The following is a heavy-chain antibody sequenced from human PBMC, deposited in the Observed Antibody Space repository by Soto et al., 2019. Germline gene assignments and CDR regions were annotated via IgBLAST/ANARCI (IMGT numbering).Heavy chain of an antibody. CDR1: GYSISNTGYY. CDR3: ARAYGARPDYWYFDL. V-gene: IGHV4-39*07. CDR2: VYYSGDT. Sequence: KSSETLSLTCSVSGYSISNTGYYWGWLRQAPGKGLEYIASVYYSGDTYYNPSLKSRVTISVDTSKNQFSLKLSSVTAADTAVYYCARAYGARPDYWYFDLWGRGTLVTVSS. D-gene: IGHD3-16*01. J-gene: IGHJ2*01.